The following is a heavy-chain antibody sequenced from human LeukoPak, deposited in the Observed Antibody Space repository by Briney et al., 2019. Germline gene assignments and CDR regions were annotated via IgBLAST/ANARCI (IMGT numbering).Heavy chain of an antibody. J-gene: IGHJ3*02. D-gene: IGHD3-16*01. CDR2: IKQDGSEK. CDR3: ARVSWGVLRWKAFDI. CDR1: RFTFSSYW. V-gene: IGHV3-7*03. Sequence: GGSLRLSCAASRFTFSSYWMSWVRQAPGKGLEWVANIKQDGSEKYYVDSVKGRFTISRDNAKNSLYLQMNSLGAEDTAVYYCARVSWGVLRWKAFDIWGQGTMVTVSS.